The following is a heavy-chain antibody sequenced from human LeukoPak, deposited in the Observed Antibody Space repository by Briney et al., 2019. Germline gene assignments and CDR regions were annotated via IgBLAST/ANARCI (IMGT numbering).Heavy chain of an antibody. CDR3: AKQGDIVVVPAAMRRGYFGY. J-gene: IGHJ4*02. CDR1: GFTFSSYA. Sequence: GGSLRLSCAASGFTFSSYAMSWVRQAPGKGLEWVSAISGSGGSTYYADSVKGRFTISRDNSKNTLYLQMNSLRAEDTAVYYCAKQGDIVVVPAAMRRGYFGYWGQGTLVTVSS. V-gene: IGHV3-23*01. D-gene: IGHD2-2*01. CDR2: ISGSGGST.